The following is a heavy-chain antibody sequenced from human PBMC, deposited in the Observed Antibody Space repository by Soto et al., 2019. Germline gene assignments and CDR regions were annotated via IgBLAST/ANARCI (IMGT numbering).Heavy chain of an antibody. D-gene: IGHD2-15*01. V-gene: IGHV3-23*01. CDR3: AIDLWWYTH. CDR2: ISGGGSGA. Sequence: EVQLLESGGGLVQPGGSLRLSCTASGFTFSDHAMTWVRQAPGQGLEWVSDISGGGSGAYYADSVKGRFTVSRANSKNTLLLQMDSLRAEDTAVYYCAIDLWWYTHWGQGTLVTVSS. CDR1: GFTFSDHA. J-gene: IGHJ4*02.